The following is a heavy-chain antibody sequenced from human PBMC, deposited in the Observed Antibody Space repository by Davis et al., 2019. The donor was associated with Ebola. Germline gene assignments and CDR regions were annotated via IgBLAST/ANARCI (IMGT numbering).Heavy chain of an antibody. CDR2: ISHSRST. V-gene: IGHV4-39*01. CDR1: GGSISSSDYY. Sequence: GSLRPSCTISGGSISSSDYYCGWIRQPPGKGLEWIGSISHSRSTYYNPSLKSRVTISVDTSKNQFSLKLSSVTAADTAVYYCARREWDIVVVVAAKSPPSWFDPWGQGTLVTVSS. CDR3: ARREWDIVVVVAAKSPPSWFDP. J-gene: IGHJ5*02. D-gene: IGHD2-15*01.